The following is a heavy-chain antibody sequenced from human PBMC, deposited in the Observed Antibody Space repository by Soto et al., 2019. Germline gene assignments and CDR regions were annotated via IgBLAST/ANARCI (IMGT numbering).Heavy chain of an antibody. CDR1: GGSISSGGYY. CDR2: IYYSGST. V-gene: IGHV4-31*09. CDR3: VRQGIGPLHGLVDV. J-gene: IGHJ6*02. Sequence: PSETLSLTCTVSGGSISSGGYYWSWIRQHPGKGLEWIGYIYYSGSTYYNPSLKSRVTISVDRSTKQLSLKLSSAAAADTAMYYCVRQGIGPLHGLVDVWGRGTTVTVS. D-gene: IGHD3-10*01.